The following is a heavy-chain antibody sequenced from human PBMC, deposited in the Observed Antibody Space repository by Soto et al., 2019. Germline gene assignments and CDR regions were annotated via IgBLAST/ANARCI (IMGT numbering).Heavy chain of an antibody. J-gene: IGHJ4*02. CDR3: ARGSDHYDSSGYYSGY. CDR2: IIPIFGTV. D-gene: IGHD3-22*01. V-gene: IGHV1-69*06. CDR1: GGTFSSYA. Sequence: SVKVSCKASGGTFSSYAISWVRQAPGQGLEWMGGIIPIFGTVNYAQKFQGRVTITADKSTSTAYMELSSLRSEDTAVYYCARGSDHYDSSGYYSGYWGQGTLVTVSS.